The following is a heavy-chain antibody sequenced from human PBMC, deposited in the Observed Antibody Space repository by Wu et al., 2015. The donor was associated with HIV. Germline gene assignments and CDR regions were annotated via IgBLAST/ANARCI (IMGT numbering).Heavy chain of an antibody. CDR1: GGTFSSYA. CDR3: ARSGYPLSDISGHYYANY. CDR2: VIPIFGTT. Sequence: QVQLVQSGAEVKKPGSSVKVSCKASGGTFSSYAFSWVRQAPGQGLEWMGGVIPIFGTTKYAQKFQGRVTITADESSSTAYMEMSSLRSEDTAVYFCARSGYPLSDISGHYYANYWGQGTLVTVSS. V-gene: IGHV1-69*12. J-gene: IGHJ4*02. D-gene: IGHD3-22*01.